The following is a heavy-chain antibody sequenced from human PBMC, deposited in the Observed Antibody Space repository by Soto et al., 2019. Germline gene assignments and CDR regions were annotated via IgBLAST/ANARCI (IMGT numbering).Heavy chain of an antibody. D-gene: IGHD2-21*02. CDR1: GYTFTSYA. J-gene: IGHJ3*02. CDR3: AIARLLFLHHDAFDI. Sequence: GASVKVSCKASGYTFTSYAMHWVRQAPGQRLEWMGWINAGNGNTKYSQKFQGRVTITRDTSASTAYMELSSLRSEDTAVYYCAIARLLFLHHDAFDIWGQGTMVTVSS. V-gene: IGHV1-3*01. CDR2: INAGNGNT.